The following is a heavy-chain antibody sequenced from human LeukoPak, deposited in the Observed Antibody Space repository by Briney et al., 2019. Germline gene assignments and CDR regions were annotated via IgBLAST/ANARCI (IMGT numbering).Heavy chain of an antibody. D-gene: IGHD3-22*01. CDR2: ISGSGGST. J-gene: IGHJ4*02. CDR3: AKHIRPSYDSSGYYYFSSIGN. V-gene: IGHV3-23*01. CDR1: GFTFSSYA. Sequence: PGGSLRLSCAASGFTFSSYAMSWVRQAPGKGLEWVSAISGSGGSTYYADSVKGRFTISRDNSKNTLYLQMNSLRAEDTAVYYCAKHIRPSYDSSGYYYFSSIGNWGQGTLVTVSS.